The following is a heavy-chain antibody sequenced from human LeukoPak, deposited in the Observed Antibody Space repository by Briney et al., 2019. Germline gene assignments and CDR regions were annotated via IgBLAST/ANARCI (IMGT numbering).Heavy chain of an antibody. CDR3: AYGSGSYFPVVY. J-gene: IGHJ4*02. CDR2: INPSGGST. Sequence: GASVKVSCKASGYTFTSYYMHWVRQAPGQGLEWMGIINPSGGSTSYAQKFQGRVTMTRDMSTSTVYMELSSLRSEDTAVYYCAYGSGSYFPVVYWGQGTLVTVSS. D-gene: IGHD3-10*01. V-gene: IGHV1-46*01. CDR1: GYTFTSYY.